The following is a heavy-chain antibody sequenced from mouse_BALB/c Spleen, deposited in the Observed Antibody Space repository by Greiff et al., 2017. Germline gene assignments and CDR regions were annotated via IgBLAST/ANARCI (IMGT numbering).Heavy chain of an antibody. D-gene: IGHD2-1*01. CDR3: ARQGGNYRAMDY. J-gene: IGHJ4*01. CDR1: GFTFSSYG. CDR2: ISSGGSYT. V-gene: IGHV5-6*01. Sequence: EVMLVESGGDLVKPGGSLKLSCAASGFTFSSYGMSWVRQTPDKRLEWVATISSGGSYTYYPDSVKGRFTISRDNAKNTLYLQMSSLKSEDTAMYYCARQGGNYRAMDYWGQGTSVTVSS.